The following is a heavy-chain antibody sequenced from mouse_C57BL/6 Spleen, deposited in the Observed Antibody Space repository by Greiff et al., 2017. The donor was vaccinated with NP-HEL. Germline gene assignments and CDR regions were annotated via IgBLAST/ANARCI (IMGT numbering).Heavy chain of an antibody. Sequence: QVQLKQSGAELVKPGASVKISCKASGYAFSSYWMNWVKQRPGKGLEWIGQIYPGDGDTNYNGKFKGKATLTADKSSSTAYMQLSILTSEDSAVYFCARHDLVAGYAMDYWGQGTSVTVSS. J-gene: IGHJ4*01. CDR2: IYPGDGDT. V-gene: IGHV1-80*01. D-gene: IGHD1-1*02. CDR1: GYAFSSYW. CDR3: ARHDLVAGYAMDY.